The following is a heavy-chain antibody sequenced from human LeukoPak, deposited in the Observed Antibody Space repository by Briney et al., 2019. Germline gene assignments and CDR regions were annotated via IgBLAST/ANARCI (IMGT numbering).Heavy chain of an antibody. CDR3: TTDSGYSSGWPYFDY. CDR2: IKSKTDGGTT. D-gene: IGHD6-19*01. V-gene: IGHV3-15*01. CDR1: GFTFSNAW. J-gene: IGHJ4*02. Sequence: GGSLRLSCAASGFTFSNAWMSWVRQAPGKGLEWVGRIKSKTDGGTTDYAALVKGRFTISRDDSKNTLYLQMNSLKTEDTAVYYCTTDSGYSSGWPYFDYWGQGTLVTVSS.